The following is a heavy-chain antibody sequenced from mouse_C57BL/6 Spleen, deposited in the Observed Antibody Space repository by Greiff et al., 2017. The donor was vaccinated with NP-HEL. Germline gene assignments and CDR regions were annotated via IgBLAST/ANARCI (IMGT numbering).Heavy chain of an antibody. J-gene: IGHJ4*01. CDR1: GYTFTSYW. V-gene: IGHV1-64*01. CDR2: IHPNSGST. D-gene: IGHD2-4*01. CDR3: ARKSHDYSYAMDY. Sequence: QVQLQQPGAELVKPGASVKLSCKASGYTFTSYWMHWVKQRPGQGLEWIGMIHPNSGSTNYNEKFKSKATLTVDKSSSTAYMQLSSLTSEDSAVYYCARKSHDYSYAMDYWGKGTSVTVSS.